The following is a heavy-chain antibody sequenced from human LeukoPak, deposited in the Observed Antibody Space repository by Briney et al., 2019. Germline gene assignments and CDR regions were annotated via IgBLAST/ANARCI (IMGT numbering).Heavy chain of an antibody. CDR2: ISSSGDT. V-gene: IGHV3-13*04. CDR1: GFTFRKFD. CDR3: VRALYNSGQFDP. Sequence: GGSLLLSGAASGFTFRKFDMHWVRPPTGKGLEWVSGISSSGDTFYQDSVKGRFTISRENGENSLFLQLNSLRTGDTAVYYCVRALYNSGQFDPWGQGTLVTVSS. J-gene: IGHJ5*02. D-gene: IGHD5-12*01.